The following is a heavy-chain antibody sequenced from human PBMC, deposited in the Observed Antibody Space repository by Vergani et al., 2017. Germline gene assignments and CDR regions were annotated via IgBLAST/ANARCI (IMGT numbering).Heavy chain of an antibody. Sequence: QVQLQESGPGLVKPSETLSLTCTVSGASISSYYWSWIRPPPGTGLEWIGYIYYSGSTTYNPSLKSRVTISVDTSKNQFSLKLSSVTAADTAVYYCARYDCSSTSCYTARFDSWGQGALVTVSS. CDR2: IYYSGST. J-gene: IGHJ4*02. V-gene: IGHV4-59*01. CDR1: GASISSYY. D-gene: IGHD2-2*02. CDR3: ARYDCSSTSCYTARFDS.